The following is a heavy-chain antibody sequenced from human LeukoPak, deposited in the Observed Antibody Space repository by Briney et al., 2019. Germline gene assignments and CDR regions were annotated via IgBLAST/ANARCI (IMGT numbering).Heavy chain of an antibody. CDR3: ASIVGATPFDY. V-gene: IGHV3-30-3*01. CDR2: ISYDGSNK. Sequence: PGRSLRLSCAASGFTFSSYAMHWVRQAPGKGLEWVAVISYDGSNKYYADSVKGRFTISRDNSKNTLYLQMNSLRAEDTAVYYCASIVGATPFDYWGQGTLVTVSS. D-gene: IGHD1-26*01. CDR1: GFTFSSYA. J-gene: IGHJ4*02.